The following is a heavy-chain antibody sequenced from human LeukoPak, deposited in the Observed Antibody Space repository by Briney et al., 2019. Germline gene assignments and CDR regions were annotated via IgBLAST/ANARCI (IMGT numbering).Heavy chain of an antibody. V-gene: IGHV3-33*01. D-gene: IGHD5-24*01. CDR1: GFTFSSYG. CDR3: ARDHLSGDGYNPFDY. J-gene: IGHJ4*02. Sequence: TGGSLRLSCAASGFTFSSYGMHWVRQAPGKGLEWVTVIWYDGSNKYYADSVKGRFTISRDNSKNTLYLQMNSLRAEDTAVYYCARDHLSGDGYNPFDYWGQGTLVTVSS. CDR2: IWYDGSNK.